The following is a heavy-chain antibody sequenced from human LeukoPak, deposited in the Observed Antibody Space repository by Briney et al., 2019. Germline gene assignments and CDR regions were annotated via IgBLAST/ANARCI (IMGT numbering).Heavy chain of an antibody. D-gene: IGHD2-2*01. CDR3: VKSPLRDCINTRCSDS. CDR2: IRYYESDK. J-gene: IGHJ4*02. Sequence: GGSLRLSCAAFGFTLINYDMDWIRQAPGKGLEWVFFIRYYESDKKYAPSVKGRFTIARDKSQNNLYLQMNSLRTEDTAVYHCVKSPLRDCINTRCSDSWGQGILVTVAS. V-gene: IGHV3-30*02. CDR1: GFTLINYD.